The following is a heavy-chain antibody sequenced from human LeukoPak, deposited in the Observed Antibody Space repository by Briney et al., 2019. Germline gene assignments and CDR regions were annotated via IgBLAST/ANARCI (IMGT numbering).Heavy chain of an antibody. J-gene: IGHJ5*02. CDR2: INPNSGAT. D-gene: IGHD2-2*02. Sequence: ASVKVSCKASGYTFTGYYIHWVRQAPGQGLEWMGWINPNSGATNYAQKFQGRVTMTRDTSISTAYMELSRLRSDDTAVYFCARGRGCSSTTSCYTGGDWFDTWGQGTLVTVSS. V-gene: IGHV1-2*02. CDR3: ARGRGCSSTTSCYTGGDWFDT. CDR1: GYTFTGYY.